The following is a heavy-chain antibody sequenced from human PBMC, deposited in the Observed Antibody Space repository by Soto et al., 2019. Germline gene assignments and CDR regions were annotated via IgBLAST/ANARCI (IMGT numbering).Heavy chain of an antibody. Sequence: SETLSLTCTVSSGSISSGDYYWSWIRQPPGKGLEWIGYIYYSGSTYYNQSLKSRVTISVYTSKNQFSLKLSSVTAADTAVYYCARELLEYNWFDPWGQGTLVTVSS. J-gene: IGHJ5*02. CDR3: ARELLEYNWFDP. CDR1: SGSISSGDYY. D-gene: IGHD2-15*01. V-gene: IGHV4-30-4*01. CDR2: IYYSGST.